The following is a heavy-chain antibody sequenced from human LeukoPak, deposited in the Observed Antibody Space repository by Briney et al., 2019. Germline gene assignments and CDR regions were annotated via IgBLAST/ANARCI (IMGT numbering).Heavy chain of an antibody. D-gene: IGHD1-26*01. CDR3: ARDLSGYSGSHYYFDY. Sequence: PSETLSLTCTVSGGSISSSNWWGWVRQPPGKGLEWIGEIYHSGSTNYNPSLKSRVTISVDKSKNQFSLKLSSVTAADTAVYYCARDLSGYSGSHYYFDYWGQGTLVTVSS. J-gene: IGHJ4*02. V-gene: IGHV4-4*02. CDR1: GGSISSSNW. CDR2: IYHSGST.